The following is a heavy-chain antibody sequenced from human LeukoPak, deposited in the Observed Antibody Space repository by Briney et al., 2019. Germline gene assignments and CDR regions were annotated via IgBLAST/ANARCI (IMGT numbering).Heavy chain of an antibody. CDR1: GGSISSSSYY. J-gene: IGHJ4*02. CDR2: IYYSGST. D-gene: IGHD3-22*01. V-gene: IGHV4-39*01. CDR3: ARRSIDTYYYDSSGYAIPFFADY. Sequence: PSETLSLTCTVSGGSISSSSYYWGWIRQPPGKGLEWIGSIYYSGSTYYNPSLKSRVTISVDTSKSQFSLKLSSVTAADTAVYYCARRSIDTYYYDSSGYAIPFFADYWGQGTLVTVSS.